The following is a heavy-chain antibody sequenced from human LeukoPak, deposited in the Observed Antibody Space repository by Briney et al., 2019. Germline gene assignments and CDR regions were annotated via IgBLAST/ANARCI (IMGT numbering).Heavy chain of an antibody. V-gene: IGHV4-59*01. J-gene: IGHJ4*02. CDR2: IYYSGST. CDR1: GGSISSYY. Sequence: SETLSLTCTVSGGSISSYYWSRIRQPPGKGLEWIGYIYYSGSTNYNPSLKSRVTISVDTSKNQFSLKLSSVTAADTAVYYCVSIRNFWSGRGYFDYWGQGTLVTVSS. CDR3: VSIRNFWSGRGYFDY. D-gene: IGHD3-3*01.